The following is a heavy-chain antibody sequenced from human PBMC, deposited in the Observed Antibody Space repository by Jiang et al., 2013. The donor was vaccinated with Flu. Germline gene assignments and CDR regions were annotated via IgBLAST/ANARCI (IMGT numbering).Heavy chain of an antibody. CDR1: GYSFTSYW. V-gene: IGHV5-51*01. D-gene: IGHD3-10*01. J-gene: IGHJ4*02. CDR2: IYPGDSDT. CDR3: ARHPFSRFGELTSFDY. Sequence: VQLLESGAEVKKPGESLKISCKGSGYSFTSYWIGWVRQMPGKGLEWMGIIYPGDSDTRYSPSFQGQVTISADKSISTAYLQWSSLKASDTAMYYCARHPFSRFGELTSFDYWGQGTLVTVSS.